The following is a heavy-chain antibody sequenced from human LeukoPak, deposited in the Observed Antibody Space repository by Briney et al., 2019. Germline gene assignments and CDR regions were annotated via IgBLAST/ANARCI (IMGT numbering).Heavy chain of an antibody. D-gene: IGHD2-2*01. J-gene: IGHJ3*02. CDR2: ISSGSSYI. CDR1: GFTFSSYS. Sequence: GGSLRLSCAASGFTFSSYSMNWVRQAPGKGLEWASSISSGSSYIYYADSVKGRFTISRDNAKNSLYLQMNSLRAEDTAVYYCARDCSSTSCYDAFDIWGQGTMVTVSS. CDR3: ARDCSSTSCYDAFDI. V-gene: IGHV3-21*01.